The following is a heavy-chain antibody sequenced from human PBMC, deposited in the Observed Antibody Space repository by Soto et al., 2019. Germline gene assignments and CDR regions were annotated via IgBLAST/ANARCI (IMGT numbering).Heavy chain of an antibody. Sequence: ASVKVSCKASGYTFTSYGIIWVRQAPGQGLEWMGWISAYNGNTNYAQKLQGRVTMTTDTSTSTAYMELRSLRSDDTAVYYCARDNEYSNPAPIYYYYYMDVWGKGTTVTVSS. J-gene: IGHJ6*03. CDR2: ISAYNGNT. D-gene: IGHD6-6*01. CDR1: GYTFTSYG. CDR3: ARDNEYSNPAPIYYYYYMDV. V-gene: IGHV1-18*01.